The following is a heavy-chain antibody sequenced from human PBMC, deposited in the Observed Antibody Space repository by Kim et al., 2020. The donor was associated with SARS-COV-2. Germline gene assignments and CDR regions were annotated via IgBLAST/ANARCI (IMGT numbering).Heavy chain of an antibody. V-gene: IGHV3-21*01. D-gene: IGHD4-17*01. CDR1: GFTFSSYS. J-gene: IGHJ4*02. Sequence: GGSLRLSCAASGFTFSSYSVKWGRQAPGKGLEWVSSISSSSSYIYYADSVKGRFTISRDNAKNSLYLQMNSLRAEDTAVYYCARDWAPVTTRGLVGYWGQGTLVTVSS. CDR2: ISSSSSYI. CDR3: ARDWAPVTTRGLVGY.